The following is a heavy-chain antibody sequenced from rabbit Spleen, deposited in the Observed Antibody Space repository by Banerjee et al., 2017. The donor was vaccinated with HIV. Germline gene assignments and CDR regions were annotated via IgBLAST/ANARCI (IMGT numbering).Heavy chain of an antibody. J-gene: IGHJ6*01. D-gene: IGHD7-1*01. Sequence: QEQVAESGGGLVQPEGSLSLTCKASGVSFSDKDVVCWVRQAPGKGLEWITCINIATGKSVYASWVSGRFIMSRTSSTTVTLQMTSLTAADTATYFCARDLVTAIGWNFALWGPGTLVTVS. CDR2: INIATGKS. V-gene: IGHV1S45*01. CDR1: GVSFSDKDV. CDR3: ARDLVTAIGWNFAL.